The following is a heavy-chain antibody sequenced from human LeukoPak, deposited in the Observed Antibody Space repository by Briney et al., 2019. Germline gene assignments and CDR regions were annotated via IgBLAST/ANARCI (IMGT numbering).Heavy chain of an antibody. CDR2: IYYSGST. CDR3: ARGGHYDFWSGYFGYYYMDV. Sequence: SETLSLTCAVSGGSISSSNWWSWVRQPPGKGLEWIGSIYYSGSTNYNPSLKSRVTISVDTSKNQFSLKLSSVTAADTAVYYCARGGHYDFWSGYFGYYYMDVWGKGTTVTVSS. CDR1: GGSISSSNW. V-gene: IGHV4-4*02. J-gene: IGHJ6*03. D-gene: IGHD3-3*01.